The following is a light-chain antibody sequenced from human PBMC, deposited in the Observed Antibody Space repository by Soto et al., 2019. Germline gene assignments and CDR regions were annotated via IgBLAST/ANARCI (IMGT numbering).Light chain of an antibody. J-gene: IGKJ1*01. Sequence: EIVLTQSPGTLSLSPGERATLSCRSSQSFSNNYLAWYQQKPGQAPRLLIYGASNRATGIPDRFSGSGSGTDFTLTISRLEPEDFAVYYCQHYGDSSWTFGQGTKVDI. V-gene: IGKV3-20*01. CDR3: QHYGDSSWT. CDR1: QSFSNNY. CDR2: GAS.